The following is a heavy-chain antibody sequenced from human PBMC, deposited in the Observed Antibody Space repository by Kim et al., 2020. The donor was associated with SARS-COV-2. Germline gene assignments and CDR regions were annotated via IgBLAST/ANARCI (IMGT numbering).Heavy chain of an antibody. Sequence: SETLSLTCTVSGGSISRSSYYWGWIRQPPGKGLEWIGTIYYSGSTYYNPSLKSRVTISVATSKNQFSLKLSSVTAADTAVYYCASRDYGDYRDYWGQGTLVSVSS. J-gene: IGHJ4*02. CDR1: GGSISRSSYY. CDR2: IYYSGST. D-gene: IGHD3-16*01. V-gene: IGHV4-39*01. CDR3: ASRDYGDYRDY.